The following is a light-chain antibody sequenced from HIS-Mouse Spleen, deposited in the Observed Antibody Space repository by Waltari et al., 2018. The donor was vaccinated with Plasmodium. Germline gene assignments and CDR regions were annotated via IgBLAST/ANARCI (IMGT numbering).Light chain of an antibody. J-gene: IGLJ3*02. CDR3: CSYAGSSTFV. CDR2: EGS. Sequence: QSALTQPASVSGSPGQSITISCTGTSSDVGRYNLVSWYQQHQGKAPKLMIYEGSKRPSGVSNRFSGSKSGNTASLTISGLQAEDEADYYCCSYAGSSTFVFGGGTKLTVL. CDR1: SSDVGRYNL. V-gene: IGLV2-23*03.